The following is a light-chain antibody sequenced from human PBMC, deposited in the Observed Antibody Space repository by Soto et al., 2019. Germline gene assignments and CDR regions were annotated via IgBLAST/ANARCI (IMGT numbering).Light chain of an antibody. V-gene: IGKV3-11*01. J-gene: IGKJ4*01. CDR2: DAS. Sequence: EIVLTQPPATLSLSPGERATLSCRASQSLNSYLAWFQQIPGQAPRLLIYDASNRATGIPARFSGSGSGTDFTLTISNLEPADFAVYYCQQRRDWPLTFGGGTKVEI. CDR1: QSLNSY. CDR3: QQRRDWPLT.